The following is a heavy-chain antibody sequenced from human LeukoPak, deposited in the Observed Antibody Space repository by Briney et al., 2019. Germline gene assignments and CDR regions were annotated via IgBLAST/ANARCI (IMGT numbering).Heavy chain of an antibody. CDR3: ATLEGSGWSDF. CDR2: INSGGSST. D-gene: IGHD6-19*01. J-gene: IGHJ5*01. Sequence: PGGSLRLSCIASGFTFSTYWMHWVRQAPGKGLVWVSRINSGGSSTNYADSVKGRFTISRDNAKNTLYLQMDSLRAEDTAVYYCATLEGSGWSDFWGQGTLVTVSS. CDR1: GFTFSTYW. V-gene: IGHV3-74*01.